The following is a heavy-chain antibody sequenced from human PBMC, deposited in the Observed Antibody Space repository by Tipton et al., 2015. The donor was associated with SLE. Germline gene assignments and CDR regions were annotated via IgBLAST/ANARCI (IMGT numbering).Heavy chain of an antibody. CDR2: IYYSGST. V-gene: IGHV4-59*07. J-gene: IGHJ2*01. Sequence: TLSLTCTVSGGSIGSYYWSWIRHPPRKGLEWIGYIYYSGSTNYNPSLKSRVTIPVDTSKNQFSLKLSSASTADTAVYYCAIAHPAHWYFYLWGRGIPVTAS. CDR1: GGSIGSYY. CDR3: AIAHPAHWYFYL.